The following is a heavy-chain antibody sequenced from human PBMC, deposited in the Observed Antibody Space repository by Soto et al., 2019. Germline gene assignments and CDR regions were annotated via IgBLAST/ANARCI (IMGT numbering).Heavy chain of an antibody. D-gene: IGHD2-21*01. Sequence: QVQLVESGGGVVQPGRSLRLSCAASGFTFSSYSMHWVRQAPGKGLEWVAAMSFDGNSKYFADSVKGRFTISRDNSKNTLSLQMNSLGADHSAVYYCARGRSVIDHDDFEYWGQGTLVTVSS. V-gene: IGHV3-30-3*01. J-gene: IGHJ4*02. CDR3: ARGRSVIDHDDFEY. CDR2: MSFDGNSK. CDR1: GFTFSSYS.